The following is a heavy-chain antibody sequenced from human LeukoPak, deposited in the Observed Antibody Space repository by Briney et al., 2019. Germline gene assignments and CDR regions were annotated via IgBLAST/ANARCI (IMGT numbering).Heavy chain of an antibody. Sequence: SETLSLTCTVSGGSISSNNYYWGWIRQPPGKGLEWIGSIYYGGYTYYNPSLKSRVTISIDTSKNQFSLKLSSVTAADTAIYYCQSRFLEWLLDYWGQGTLVTVSS. CDR2: IYYGGYT. D-gene: IGHD3-3*01. CDR1: GGSISSNNYY. CDR3: QSRFLEWLLDY. J-gene: IGHJ4*02. V-gene: IGHV4-39*01.